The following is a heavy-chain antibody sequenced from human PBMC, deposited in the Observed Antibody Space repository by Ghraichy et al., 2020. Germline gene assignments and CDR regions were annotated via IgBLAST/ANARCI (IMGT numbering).Heavy chain of an antibody. CDR2: ISSSSSYI. J-gene: IGHJ4*02. V-gene: IGHV3-21*01. CDR1: GFTFSSYS. Sequence: GSLNISCAASGFTFSSYSMNWVRQAPGKGLEWVSSISSSSSYIYYADSVKGRFTISRDNAKNSLYLQMNSLRAEDTAVYYCARDSAQYSGSYMVDYWGQGTLVTVSS. D-gene: IGHD1-26*01. CDR3: ARDSAQYSGSYMVDY.